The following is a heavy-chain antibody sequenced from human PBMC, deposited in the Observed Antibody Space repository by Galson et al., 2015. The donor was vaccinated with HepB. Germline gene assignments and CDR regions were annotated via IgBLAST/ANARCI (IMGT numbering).Heavy chain of an antibody. CDR1: GFTLSNYA. V-gene: IGHV3-48*02. CDR2: INVGSTTM. D-gene: IGHD1-26*01. Sequence: SLRLSCAASGFTLSNYAVSWVRQAPGKGLEWVSYINVGSTTMYYADSVKGRFIISRDNAKNLLYLQMNSLRDADTAVYYCARDGVVGAPVDYWGRGTLVTVSS. CDR3: ARDGVVGAPVDY. J-gene: IGHJ4*02.